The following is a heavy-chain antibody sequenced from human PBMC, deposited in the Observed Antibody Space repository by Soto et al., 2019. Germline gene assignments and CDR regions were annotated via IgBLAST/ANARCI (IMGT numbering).Heavy chain of an antibody. Sequence: ASVGVSCKASGYSFTGYYMHWVRQAPGQGLEWMGWINPNSGGTNYAQKFQGWVTMTRDTSISTAYMELSRLRSGDTAVYYCARDLSGSYHFDYWGQGTLVTVSS. V-gene: IGHV1-2*04. CDR3: ARDLSGSYHFDY. CDR1: GYSFTGYY. CDR2: INPNSGGT. D-gene: IGHD1-26*01. J-gene: IGHJ4*02.